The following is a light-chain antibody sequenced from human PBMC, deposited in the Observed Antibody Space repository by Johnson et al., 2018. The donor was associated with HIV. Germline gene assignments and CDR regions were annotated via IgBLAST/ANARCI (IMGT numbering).Light chain of an antibody. CDR1: SSNVGNNY. CDR3: GTWDSSLTVYV. CDR2: DNN. V-gene: IGLV1-51*01. Sequence: QSVLTQPPSVSAAPGQKVTISCSGSSSNVGNNYVSWFQQLQGTAPKLLIYDNNERPSGIPDRFSGSKSGPSATLGITGLPTGDEADYYCGTWDSSLTVYVFGTGTKVTVL. J-gene: IGLJ1*01.